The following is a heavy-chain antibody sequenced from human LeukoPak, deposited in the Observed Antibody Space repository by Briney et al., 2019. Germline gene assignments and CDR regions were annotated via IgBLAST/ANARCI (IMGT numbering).Heavy chain of an antibody. CDR1: GGSISSYY. CDR2: IYTSGST. CDR3: ARVISWRYYYDSSAAYYMDV. Sequence: SETLSLTCTVSGGSISSYYWSWIRQPAGKGLEWIGRIYTSGSTNYNPSLKSRVTMSVDTSKNRFSLKLSSVTAADTAVYYCARVISWRYYYDSSAAYYMDVWGKGTTVTVSS. D-gene: IGHD3-22*01. V-gene: IGHV4-4*07. J-gene: IGHJ6*03.